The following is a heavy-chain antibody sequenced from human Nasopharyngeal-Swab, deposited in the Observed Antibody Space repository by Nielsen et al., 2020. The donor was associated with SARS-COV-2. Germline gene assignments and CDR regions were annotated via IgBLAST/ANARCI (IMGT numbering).Heavy chain of an antibody. D-gene: IGHD3-3*01. J-gene: IGHJ4*02. CDR2: INSDGSST. CDR1: GFTFSSYW. V-gene: IGHV3-74*01. CDR3: ARGGPYDFWSGYCFDY. Sequence: GESLKISCAASGFTFSSYWMHWVRQAPGKGLVWVSRINSDGSSTSYADSVKGRFTISRDNAKNTLYLQMNSLRAEDTAVYYCARGGPYDFWSGYCFDYWGQGTLVTVSS.